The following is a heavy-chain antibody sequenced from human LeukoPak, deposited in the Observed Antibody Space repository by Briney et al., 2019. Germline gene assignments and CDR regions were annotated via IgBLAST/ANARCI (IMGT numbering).Heavy chain of an antibody. Sequence: PGGSLRLSCAAPGFTFSSYWMSWVRQPPGKGLEWVANIKNDGSEKYYVDSVKGRFTISRDNPKNSLYLQMNSLRAEDTAVYYCARVGTAEGTLEDYWGQGTLVTVSS. CDR2: IKNDGSEK. J-gene: IGHJ4*02. D-gene: IGHD6-13*01. V-gene: IGHV3-7*01. CDR3: ARVGTAEGTLEDY. CDR1: GFTFSSYW.